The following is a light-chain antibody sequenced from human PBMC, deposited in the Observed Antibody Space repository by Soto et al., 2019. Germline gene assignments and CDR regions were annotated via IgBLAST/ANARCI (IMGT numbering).Light chain of an antibody. CDR3: QQYNNWPPYT. J-gene: IGKJ2*01. Sequence: EIVMTQSPGTLSVSPGERATLSCRASQTINNKLVWYQQKPGQAPRLLIYGASTRATGIPARFSGSGSGTEFPLNISGLQSEDFAVYYCQQYNNWPPYTFGQGTKLEIK. CDR2: GAS. CDR1: QTINNK. V-gene: IGKV3-15*01.